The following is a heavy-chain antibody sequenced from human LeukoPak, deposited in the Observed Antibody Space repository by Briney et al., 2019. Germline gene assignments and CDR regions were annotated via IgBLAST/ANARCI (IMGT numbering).Heavy chain of an antibody. V-gene: IGHV3-30*18. CDR1: GFTLSSYG. Sequence: GRSLTPSCAASGFTLSSYGTHWVRQAPGKGLEWVAVISYDGNTNYYADSVKGRFTVSRDNSQNTLYLQMNRLRAEDTAVYYCAKDYHLQTGIYFHYSGAGPLVTVSS. CDR2: ISYDGNTN. J-gene: IGHJ4*02. D-gene: IGHD2-2*01. CDR3: AKDYHLQTGIYFHY.